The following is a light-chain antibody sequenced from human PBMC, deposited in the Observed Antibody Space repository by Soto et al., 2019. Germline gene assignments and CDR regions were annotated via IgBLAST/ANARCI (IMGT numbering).Light chain of an antibody. CDR1: QNIYTY. CDR2: GAS. J-gene: IGKJ4*01. Sequence: ERVMTQSPATLSVSPGERATLSCRASQNIYTYLAWYQQKPGQAPRLLISGASTRVTDIPARFSGSGSGTEFTLTISSLQSEDFAVYHCQQYNNLPLTFGGGTKVDIK. CDR3: QQYNNLPLT. V-gene: IGKV3-15*01.